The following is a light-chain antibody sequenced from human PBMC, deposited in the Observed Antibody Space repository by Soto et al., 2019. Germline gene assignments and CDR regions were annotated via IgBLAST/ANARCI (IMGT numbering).Light chain of an antibody. J-gene: IGKJ1*01. CDR3: QQYGSSPPET. CDR2: GAS. V-gene: IGKV3-20*01. CDR1: QSVSSSY. Sequence: EIVLTQSPGTLSLSPGERATLSCRASQSVSSSYLAWYQQTPRQAPRLLIYGASSRATGIPDRFSGSGSGTDFTLTISRLEPEDFAVYYCQQYGSSPPETFGQGTKVEIK.